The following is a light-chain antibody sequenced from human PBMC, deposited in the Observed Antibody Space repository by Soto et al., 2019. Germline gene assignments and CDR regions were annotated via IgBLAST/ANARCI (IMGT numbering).Light chain of an antibody. J-gene: IGKJ4*01. V-gene: IGKV3-15*01. CDR1: RTVSNR. Sequence: ILTTKSPDTPPVSLGEKDTQSRWASRTVSNRLAWYQHKPGQAPRLLISGASTVATGIPPRFRGSGSGTEFTLTVDTLQSEDIAIYYCQQYYHWPVTFGGGTKVDI. CDR2: GAS. CDR3: QQYYHWPVT.